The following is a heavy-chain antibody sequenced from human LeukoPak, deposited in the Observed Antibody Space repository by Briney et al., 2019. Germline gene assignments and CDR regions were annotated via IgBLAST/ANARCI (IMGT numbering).Heavy chain of an antibody. D-gene: IGHD3-22*01. Sequence: GGSLRLSCAVSGFTFTTYWMSWVRQAPGKGLEWVANIKDDGGEKYYVDSVKGRFTISRDNTNNFLFLQMNNVRAEDTAVYYCGRDPYYDALDYWGRGTLVTVSS. CDR2: IKDDGGEK. CDR3: GRDPYYDALDY. V-gene: IGHV3-7*01. J-gene: IGHJ4*02. CDR1: GFTFTTYW.